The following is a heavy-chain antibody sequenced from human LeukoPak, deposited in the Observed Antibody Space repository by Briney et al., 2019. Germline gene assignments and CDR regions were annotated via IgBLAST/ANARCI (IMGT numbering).Heavy chain of an antibody. CDR2: INHSGST. Sequence: SETLSLTCAVYGGSFSGYYWSWIRQPPGKGLEWIREINHSGSTNYNPSLKSRVTISVDTSKNQFSLKLSSVTAADTAVYYCASRGIVATDVRYWGQGTLVTVSS. D-gene: IGHD5-12*01. CDR3: ASRGIVATDVRY. CDR1: GGSFSGYY. V-gene: IGHV4-34*01. J-gene: IGHJ4*02.